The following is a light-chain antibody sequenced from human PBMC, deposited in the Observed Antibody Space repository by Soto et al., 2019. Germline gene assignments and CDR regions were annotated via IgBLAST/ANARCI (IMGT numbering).Light chain of an antibody. Sequence: QSALAQPASVSGSPGQSITISCTGTSSDVGGYNYVSWYQQHPGKAPKLIFYDVSNRPSGVSNRFSGSKSGNTASLTISGLQAEDEADYYCSSYTISRTYIFGTGTKLTVL. CDR2: DVS. V-gene: IGLV2-14*03. CDR3: SSYTISRTYI. J-gene: IGLJ1*01. CDR1: SSDVGGYNY.